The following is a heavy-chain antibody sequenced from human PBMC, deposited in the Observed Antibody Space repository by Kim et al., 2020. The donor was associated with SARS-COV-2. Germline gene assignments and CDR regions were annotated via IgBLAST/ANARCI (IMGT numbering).Heavy chain of an antibody. CDR3: GRDFTGTSGH. D-gene: IGHD1-7*01. Sequence: GGSLRLSCAASGFTFSDHYMDWVRQAPGKGLEWVARIRNTAESYSTEYPPSVKGRFTVSRDDSQSSVNLKMNSMKNEDTDVYYCGRDFTGTSGHWGQGTLVTVSS. J-gene: IGHJ4*02. CDR1: GFTFSDHY. CDR2: IRNTAESYST. V-gene: IGHV3-72*01.